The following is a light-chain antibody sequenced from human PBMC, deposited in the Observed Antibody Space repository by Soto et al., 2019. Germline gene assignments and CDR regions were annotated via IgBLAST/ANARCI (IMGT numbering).Light chain of an antibody. Sequence: QSVLTQPPSVSGAPGQRVTISCTGSSSNIGAGYDVHWYQQLPGTAPKLLIYGNSNRPSGVPDRFSGSKSGTSASLAITGLRGGDGADYYCQSYDSTLRGSVFGGGTRVTVL. CDR1: SSNIGAGYD. CDR3: QSYDSTLRGSV. J-gene: IGLJ2*01. CDR2: GNS. V-gene: IGLV1-40*01.